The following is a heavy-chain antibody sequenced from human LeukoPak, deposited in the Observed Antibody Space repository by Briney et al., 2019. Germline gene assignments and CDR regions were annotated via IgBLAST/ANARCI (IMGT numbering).Heavy chain of an antibody. CDR1: GFTFSSYW. CDR3: ARTGSDYYYYCMDV. Sequence: SGGSLRLSCAASGFTFSSYWMHWVRHAPGKGLEWVSYISSSSSTIYYADSVKGRFTISRDNAKNSLYLQMNSLRAEDTAVYYCARTGSDYYYYCMDVWGKGTTVTVSS. D-gene: IGHD1-14*01. CDR2: ISSSSSTI. V-gene: IGHV3-48*01. J-gene: IGHJ6*03.